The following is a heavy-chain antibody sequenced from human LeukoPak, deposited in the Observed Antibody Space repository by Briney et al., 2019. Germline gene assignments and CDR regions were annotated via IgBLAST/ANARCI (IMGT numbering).Heavy chain of an antibody. J-gene: IGHJ4*02. V-gene: IGHV1-2*02. CDR3: ARVRGRGPDYFDY. CDR2: INPNSGGT. CDR1: GHTFTGYY. Sequence: GASVKVSCKASGHTFTGYYMHWVRQAPGQGLEWMGWINPNSGGTNYAQKFQGRVTMTRDTSISTAYMELSRLRSDDAAVYYCARVRGRGPDYFDYWGQGTLVTVSS. D-gene: IGHD3-16*01.